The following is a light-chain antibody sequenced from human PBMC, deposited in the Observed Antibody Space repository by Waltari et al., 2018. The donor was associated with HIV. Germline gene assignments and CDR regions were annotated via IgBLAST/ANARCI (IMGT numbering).Light chain of an antibody. CDR1: SSDVGGYNY. J-gene: IGLJ2*01. CDR3: SSYTSSSTPVV. V-gene: IGLV2-14*01. CDR2: DVS. Sequence: QSALTQPASVSGSPGQSITIPCTGTSSDVGGYNYVSWYQQHPGKAPKLMIYDVSNRPSGVYNRFSGSKSGNTASLTISGLQAEDEADYYCSSYTSSSTPVVFGGGTKLTVL.